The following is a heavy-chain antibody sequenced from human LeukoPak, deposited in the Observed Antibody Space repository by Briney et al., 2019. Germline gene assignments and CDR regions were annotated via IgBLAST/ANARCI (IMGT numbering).Heavy chain of an antibody. V-gene: IGHV3-73*01. CDR3: TRPQNDYDDGNFDY. CDR2: IRSKGNNYAT. J-gene: IGHJ4*02. D-gene: IGHD4-17*01. Sequence: PGGSLRLSCAASGFTFSGSAMHWVRQASGKGLEWVGRIRSKGNNYATAYSESVKGRFTISRDESKNMAYLQINSLNTADTAVYYCTRPQNDYDDGNFDYWGQGTLVTVSS. CDR1: GFTFSGSA.